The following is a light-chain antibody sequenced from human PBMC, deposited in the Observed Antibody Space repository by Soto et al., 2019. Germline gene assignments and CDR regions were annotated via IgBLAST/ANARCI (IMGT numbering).Light chain of an antibody. CDR3: QQYNYWPPVT. J-gene: IGKJ4*01. CDR2: GAS. V-gene: IGKV3-15*01. CDR1: QTISSD. Sequence: EIVMTQSPATLSVSPGERATLSCRASQTISSDLAWYQQKPGQAPRLLIYGASTRATGIPARFSGSGSGTEFTLTISSLQSEDFAVYSCQQYNYWPPVTFGGGTKVEI.